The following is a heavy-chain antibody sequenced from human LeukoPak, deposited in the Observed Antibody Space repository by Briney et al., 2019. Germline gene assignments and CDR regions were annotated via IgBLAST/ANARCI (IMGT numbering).Heavy chain of an antibody. CDR3: ARAIAVAGSAFDV. CDR2: IYYSGST. V-gene: IGHV4-59*08. J-gene: IGHJ3*01. CDR1: GGSISSYY. D-gene: IGHD6-19*01. Sequence: SETLSLTCTVSGGSISSYYWSWSRQPPGKGLEWIGYIYYSGSTNYNPSLKSRVTISVDTSKNQFSLKLSSVTAADTAVYYCARAIAVAGSAFDVWGQGTMVTVSS.